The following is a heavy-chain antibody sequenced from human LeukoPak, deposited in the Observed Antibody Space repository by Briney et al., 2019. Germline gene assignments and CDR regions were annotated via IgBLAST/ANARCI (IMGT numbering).Heavy chain of an antibody. D-gene: IGHD3-22*01. J-gene: IGHJ5*02. Sequence: GGSLRLSCAASGFTFSSYLMHWVRQAPGKGLVWVSRINSDGSSTSYADSVKGRFTISRDNAKNTLYLQMNSLRAEDTAVYYCARGWDSSAPPVDPWGQGTLVTVSS. CDR2: INSDGSST. CDR1: GFTFSSYL. CDR3: ARGWDSSAPPVDP. V-gene: IGHV3-74*01.